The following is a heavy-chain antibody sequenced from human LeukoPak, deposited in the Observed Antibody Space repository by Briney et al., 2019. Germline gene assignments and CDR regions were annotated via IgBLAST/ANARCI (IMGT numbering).Heavy chain of an antibody. CDR2: ISGGGENT. D-gene: IGHD1-1*01. V-gene: IGHV3-23*01. CDR3: AKPRAMTTGVGRYFDL. Sequence: GGSLRLPCAASGFTFTGYAMSWIRQAPGKGLEWVSAISGGGENTYYADSVKGRFTISRDNSKNTLYLQMNSLRAEDTATYYCAKPRAMTTGVGRYFDLWGRGTLVTVSS. CDR1: GFTFTGYA. J-gene: IGHJ2*01.